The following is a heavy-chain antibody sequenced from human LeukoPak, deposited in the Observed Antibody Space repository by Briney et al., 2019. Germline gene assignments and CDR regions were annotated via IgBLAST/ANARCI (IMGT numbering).Heavy chain of an antibody. CDR2: IYTSGST. D-gene: IGHD3-16*02. CDR3: AREEYDYVWGSYRPNWFDP. Sequence: SETLSLTCTVSGGSISGAYIYWSWIRQPAGKGLEWIGRIYTSGSTNYNPSLKSRVTMSVDTSKNQFSLKLSSVTAADTAVYYCAREEYDYVWGSYRPNWFDPWGQGTLVTVSS. J-gene: IGHJ5*02. CDR1: GGSISGAYIY. V-gene: IGHV4-61*02.